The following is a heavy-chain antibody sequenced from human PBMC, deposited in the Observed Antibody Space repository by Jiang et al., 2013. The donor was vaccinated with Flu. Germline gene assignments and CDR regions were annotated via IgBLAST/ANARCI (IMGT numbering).Heavy chain of an antibody. CDR3: AAGTTGAY. Sequence: VQLVESGGGLVQPGGSLKLSCAASGFTFSGSAMHWVRQAPGKGLEWVAVISYDGSNKYYADSVKGRFTISRDNSKNTLYLQMNSLRAEDTAVYYCAAGTTGAYWGQGTLVTVSS. CDR1: GFTFSGSA. D-gene: IGHD1-1*01. V-gene: IGHV3-30*01. J-gene: IGHJ4*02. CDR2: ISYDGSNK.